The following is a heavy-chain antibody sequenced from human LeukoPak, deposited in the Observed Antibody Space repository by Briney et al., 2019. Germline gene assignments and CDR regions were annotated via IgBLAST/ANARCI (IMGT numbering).Heavy chain of an antibody. CDR3: AREPHKIDYCSGGSCSPY. CDR2: ISGGSVYI. D-gene: IGHD2-15*01. J-gene: IGHJ4*02. V-gene: IGHV3-21*01. CDR1: GFTFTSYS. Sequence: GGSLRLSCAASGFTFTSYSMNWVRQAPGRGLEWVSSISGGSVYIYYADSVKGRFTTSRDNAKNSLYLQMNSLRAEDTAVYYCAREPHKIDYCSGGSCSPYWGQGTLVTVSS.